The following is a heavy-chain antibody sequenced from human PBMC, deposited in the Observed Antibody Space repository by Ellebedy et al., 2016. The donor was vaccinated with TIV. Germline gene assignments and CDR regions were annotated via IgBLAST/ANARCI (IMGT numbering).Heavy chain of an antibody. Sequence: GESLKISCAASGFTFSSHYMSWVRQAPGTGLEWVANIEQDGSEERYVDSVKGRFTISRDNAKNSLCLQMNSLRAEDTAIYYCAREVPGTNYFDFWGQGTLVTVSS. CDR3: AREVPGTNYFDF. CDR2: IEQDGSEE. CDR1: GFTFSSHY. V-gene: IGHV3-7*03. J-gene: IGHJ4*02. D-gene: IGHD6-19*01.